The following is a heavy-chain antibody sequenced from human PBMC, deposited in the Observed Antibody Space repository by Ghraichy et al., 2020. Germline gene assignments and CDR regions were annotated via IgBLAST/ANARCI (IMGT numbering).Heavy chain of an antibody. CDR2: ISWNSGSI. CDR3: AKDMRRYGSGWYEGHY. D-gene: IGHD6-19*01. CDR1: GFTFDDYA. Sequence: GGSLRLSCAASGFTFDDYAMHWVRQAPGKGLEWVSGISWNSGSIGYADSVKGRFTISRDNAKNSLYLQMNSLRAEDTALYYCAKDMRRYGSGWYEGHYWGQGTLVTVSS. V-gene: IGHV3-9*01. J-gene: IGHJ4*02.